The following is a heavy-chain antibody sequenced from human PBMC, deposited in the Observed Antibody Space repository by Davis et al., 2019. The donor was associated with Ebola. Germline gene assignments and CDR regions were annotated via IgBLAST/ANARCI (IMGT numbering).Heavy chain of an antibody. J-gene: IGHJ6*02. V-gene: IGHV4-30-4*01. Sequence: MPSETLSLTCTVSGGSISSGDYYWSWIRQPPGKGLEWIGYIYYSGSTYYNPSLKSRVTISVDTSKNQFSLKLSSVTAADTAVYYCASTLLLGYYYGMDVWGQGTTVTVSS. D-gene: IGHD3-16*01. CDR2: IYYSGST. CDR3: ASTLLLGYYYGMDV. CDR1: GGSISSGDYY.